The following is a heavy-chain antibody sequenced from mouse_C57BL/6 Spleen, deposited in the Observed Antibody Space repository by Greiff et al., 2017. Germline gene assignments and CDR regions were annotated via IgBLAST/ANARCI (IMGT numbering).Heavy chain of an antibody. D-gene: IGHD2-2*01. CDR1: GFSLTSYA. CDR3: AGGYGDGAWFAY. Sequence: VKLMESGPGLVAPSQSLSITCTVSGFSLTSYAISWVRQPPGKGLEWLGVIWTGGGTNYNSALKSRLSISKDNSKSQVFLKMNSLQTDDTARYYCAGGYGDGAWFAYWGQGTLVTVSA. CDR2: IWTGGGT. V-gene: IGHV2-9-1*01. J-gene: IGHJ3*01.